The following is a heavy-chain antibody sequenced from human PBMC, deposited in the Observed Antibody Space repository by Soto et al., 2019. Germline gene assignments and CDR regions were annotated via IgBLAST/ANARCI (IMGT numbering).Heavy chain of an antibody. J-gene: IGHJ3*02. CDR1: GGSISSGDYY. V-gene: IGHV4-30-4*01. CDR3: ARGNYGSGSRGAFDI. CDR2: IYYSGST. D-gene: IGHD3-10*01. Sequence: PWETLSLTCTVSGGSISSGDYYWSWIRQPPGKGLEWIGYIYYSGSTYYNPSLKSRVTISVDTSKNQFSLKLSSVTAADTAVYYCARGNYGSGSRGAFDIWGQGTMVTVSS.